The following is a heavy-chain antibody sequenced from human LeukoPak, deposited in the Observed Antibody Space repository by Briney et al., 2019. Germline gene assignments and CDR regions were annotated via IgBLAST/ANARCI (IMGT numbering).Heavy chain of an antibody. CDR3: ARAQYDYGSGSYYYYYYMDV. J-gene: IGHJ6*03. Sequence: SQTLSLTCTVSGGSIRRGSYYWSWIRQPAGKVLEWDRRIYTSGSTNYNPSLKSRVTISVDTSKNRFSLKLSSVTAADTAVYYCARAQYDYGSGSYYYYYYMDVWGKGTTVTVSS. CDR2: IYTSGST. CDR1: GGSIRRGSYY. D-gene: IGHD3-10*01. V-gene: IGHV4-61*02.